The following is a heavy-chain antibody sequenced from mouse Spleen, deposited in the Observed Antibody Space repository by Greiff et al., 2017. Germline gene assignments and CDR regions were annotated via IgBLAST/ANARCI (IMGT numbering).Heavy chain of an antibody. J-gene: IGHJ1*01. D-gene: IGHD2-2*01. CDR3: ARRRMVTDWYFDV. Sequence: EVQLVESGGGLVQPGGSLKLSCAASGFTFSSYAMSWVRQTPEKRLEWVATISSGGGNTYYPDSVKGRFTISRDNAKNTLYLQMSSLKSEDTAMYYCARRRMVTDWYFDVWGAGTTVTVSS. CDR1: GFTFSSYA. V-gene: IGHV5-9-3*01. CDR2: ISSGGGNT.